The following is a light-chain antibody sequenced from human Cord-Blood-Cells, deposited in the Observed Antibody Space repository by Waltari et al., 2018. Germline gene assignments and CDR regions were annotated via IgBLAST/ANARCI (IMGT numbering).Light chain of an antibody. V-gene: IGLV2-14*01. CDR2: EVS. CDR1: SSAGGCSNY. J-gene: IGLJ3*02. CDR3: SSYTSSSTLGV. Sequence: QSALTHPASLSGSPGQSITIPSTGTSSAGGCSNYVYMYQQHPGKAPKLLIYEVSNRPSGVSNRFSGSKSGNTASLTISGLQAEDEADYYCSSYTSSSTLGVFGGGTKLTVL.